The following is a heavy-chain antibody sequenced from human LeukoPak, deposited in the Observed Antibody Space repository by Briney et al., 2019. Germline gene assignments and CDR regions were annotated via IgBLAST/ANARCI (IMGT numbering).Heavy chain of an antibody. J-gene: IGHJ6*02. V-gene: IGHV4-4*07. CDR3: ARDYGDYGDYYYAMDV. D-gene: IGHD4-17*01. Sequence: SETLSLTCAVYGGSFSGYYWSWIRQPAGKGLEWIGRIYTSGSSNYNPSLKSRVTMSVDTSKNHFSLKLSSVTAADTAVYYCARDYGDYGDYYYAMDVWGQGTTVTVSS. CDR1: GGSFSGYY. CDR2: IYTSGSS.